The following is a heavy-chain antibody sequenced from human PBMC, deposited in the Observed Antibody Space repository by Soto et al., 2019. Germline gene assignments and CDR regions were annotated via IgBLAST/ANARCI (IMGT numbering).Heavy chain of an antibody. V-gene: IGHV3-11*01. CDR2: ISGAGYTI. CDR3: AREGGRRSTALRFLDS. Sequence: QVQLVESGGGLVKPGGSLRLSCVASGFNFSDYYMTWIRQAPGKGLEWLSYISGAGYTIYHADSVRGRFTISRDNAKNSLYLQMNKLRAEDPAVYYCAREGGRRSTALRFLDSWGQGTLITVSS. J-gene: IGHJ4*02. D-gene: IGHD4-4*01. CDR1: GFNFSDYY.